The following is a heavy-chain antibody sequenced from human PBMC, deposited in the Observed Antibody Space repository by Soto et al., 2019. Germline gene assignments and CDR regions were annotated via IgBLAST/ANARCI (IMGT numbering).Heavy chain of an antibody. D-gene: IGHD6-19*01. CDR2: IWYDGSNK. J-gene: IGHJ4*02. CDR3: ARGYRGQWLVDY. V-gene: IGHV3-33*01. Sequence: QVQLVESGGGVVQPGRSLRLSCAASGFTVSSYGMHWGRQAPGKGLVWVAVIWYDGSNKYYADSVKGRFTISRDNSKNTLYLQMNSLRAEDTAVYYCARGYRGQWLVDYWGQGTLVTVSS. CDR1: GFTVSSYG.